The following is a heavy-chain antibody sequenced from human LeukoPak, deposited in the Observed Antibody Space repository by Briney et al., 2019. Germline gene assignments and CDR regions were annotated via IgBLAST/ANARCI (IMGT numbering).Heavy chain of an antibody. CDR3: AREDTYYYGSGSYSH. CDR1: GDSITNTNYY. Sequence: SETLSLTCTVSGDSITNTNYYWSWIRQPPGKGLEWIGEINHSGSTNYNPSLKSRVTISVDTSKNQFSLKLSSVTAADTAVYYCAREDTYYYGSGSYSHWGQGTLVTVSS. J-gene: IGHJ4*02. D-gene: IGHD3-10*01. V-gene: IGHV4-39*07. CDR2: INHSGST.